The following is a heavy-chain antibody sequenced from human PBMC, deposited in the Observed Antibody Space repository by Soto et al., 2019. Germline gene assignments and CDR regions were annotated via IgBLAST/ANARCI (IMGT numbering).Heavy chain of an antibody. CDR3: ARLTGFTGGMDV. CDR1: GYSFTSYW. Sequence: PVESMNISCKGSGYSFTSYWIVWVLQMPGKGLEWMGIIYPCDSDTRYSPSFQGQVTISADKSISTAYLQWSSLKSSDTVMYYCARLTGFTGGMDVWGQGTPVTGSS. J-gene: IGHJ6*01. V-gene: IGHV5-51*01. CDR2: IYPCDSDT. D-gene: IGHD3-10*01.